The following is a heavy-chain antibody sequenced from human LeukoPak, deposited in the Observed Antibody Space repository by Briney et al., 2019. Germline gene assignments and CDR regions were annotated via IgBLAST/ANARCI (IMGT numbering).Heavy chain of an antibody. CDR1: GDSVSSNSAA. D-gene: IGHD4-23*01. V-gene: IGHV6-1*01. Sequence: SQTLSLTCAISGDSVSSNSAAWNWIRQSPSRGLEWLGRTYYRSKWYNDYAVPVKTRITINSDTSKNQFSMQLNSVAPEDTAVYYCARDRVGKAYGGNPFDYGGQGTLVTVSS. CDR2: TYYRSKWYN. CDR3: ARDRVGKAYGGNPFDY. J-gene: IGHJ4*02.